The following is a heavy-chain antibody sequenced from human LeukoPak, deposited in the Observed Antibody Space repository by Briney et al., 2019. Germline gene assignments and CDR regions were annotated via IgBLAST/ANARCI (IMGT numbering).Heavy chain of an antibody. V-gene: IGHV1-18*01. D-gene: IGHD6-19*01. CDR2: ISAYNGNT. CDR1: GYTFTSYG. J-gene: IGHJ5*02. Sequence: ASVKVSCKASGYTFTSYGISWVRQAPGQGLEWMGWISAYNGNTNYAQKLQGRVTMTTDTSTSTAYMELSSLRSDDTAVYYCARDRSGWRSYNWFDPWGQGTPVTVSS. CDR3: ARDRSGWRSYNWFDP.